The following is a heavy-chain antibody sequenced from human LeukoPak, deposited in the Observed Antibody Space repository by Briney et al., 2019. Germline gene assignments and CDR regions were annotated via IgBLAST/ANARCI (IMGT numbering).Heavy chain of an antibody. CDR2: FYPGDSDT. CDR3: ARRVGDTETYFDY. D-gene: IGHD1-26*01. CDR1: GYSFTSYW. V-gene: IGHV5-51*01. Sequence: PGESLKISCKGSGYSFTSYWIGRVRQMPGKGLEWMGIFYPGDSDTRYSPSFQGQVTISADKSISTAYLQWNSLKASDTAMYYCARRVGDTETYFDYWGQGTLVTVSS. J-gene: IGHJ4*02.